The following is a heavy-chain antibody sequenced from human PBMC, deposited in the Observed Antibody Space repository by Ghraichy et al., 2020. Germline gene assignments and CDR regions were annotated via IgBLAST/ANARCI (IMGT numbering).Heavy chain of an antibody. CDR1: GFTFDDYA. CDR2: ISWNSGSI. CDR3: AKAPRVGGGMDV. J-gene: IGHJ6*02. V-gene: IGHV3-9*03. Sequence: GGSLRLSCAASGFTFDDYAMHWVRQAPGKGLEWVSGISWNSGSIGYADSVKGRFTISRDNAKNSLYLQMNSLRAEDMALYYCAKAPRVGGGMDVWGQGTTVTVSS.